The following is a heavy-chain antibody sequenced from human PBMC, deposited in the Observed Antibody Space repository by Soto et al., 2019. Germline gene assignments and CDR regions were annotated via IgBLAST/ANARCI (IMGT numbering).Heavy chain of an antibody. D-gene: IGHD6-6*01. V-gene: IGHV1-18*01. CDR3: ARDLAPSSIAPPEYFHH. J-gene: IGHJ1*01. CDR2: ISAYNGNT. Sequence: QVQLVQSGAEVKKPGASVKVSCKASGYTFTSYGISWVRQAPGQGLEWMGWISAYNGNTNYAQKHHGRVTMTTNTSPSTAYLELRSLRADDTAVYYCARDLAPSSIAPPEYFHHWGQGTLVTVSS. CDR1: GYTFTSYG.